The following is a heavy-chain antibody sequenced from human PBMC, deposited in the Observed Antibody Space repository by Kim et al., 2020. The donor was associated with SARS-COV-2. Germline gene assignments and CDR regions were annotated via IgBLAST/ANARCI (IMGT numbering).Heavy chain of an antibody. D-gene: IGHD6-13*01. V-gene: IGHV1-18*01. Sequence: GNTTDAQRLQGRVTMTTDTSQSQAYMELRSLRSDDTAVYYCARGAGPLDYWGQGTLVTVSS. CDR3: ARGAGPLDY. J-gene: IGHJ4*02. CDR2: GNT.